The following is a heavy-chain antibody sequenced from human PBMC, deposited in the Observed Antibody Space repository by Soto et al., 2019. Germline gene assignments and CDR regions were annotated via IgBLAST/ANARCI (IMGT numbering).Heavy chain of an antibody. D-gene: IGHD5-18*01. V-gene: IGHV4-34*01. J-gene: IGHJ5*02. CDR3: ARGKIGYPRGCWFGP. Sequence: XATLSLTFAVYGGSFSGYYWSWIRQHPGKGLEWIGEINHSGSTNYNPSLKSRVTISVDTSKNQFSLKLSSVTAADTAVYYCARGKIGYPRGCWFGPWGQGTLVTVSS. CDR2: INHSGST. CDR1: GGSFSGYY.